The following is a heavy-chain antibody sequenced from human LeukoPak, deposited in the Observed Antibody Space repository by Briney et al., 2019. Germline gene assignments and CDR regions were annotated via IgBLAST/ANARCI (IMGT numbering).Heavy chain of an antibody. J-gene: IGHJ4*02. CDR1: GGTFSSYA. CDR2: IIPIFATA. Sequence: ASVKVSCKASGGTFSSYAISWVRQAPGQGLEWMGGIIPIFATANYAQKFQGRVTMTRDTSTSTVYMELSSLRSEDTAVYYCARGSSGSPPFYWGQGTLVTVSS. CDR3: ARGSSGSPPFY. V-gene: IGHV1-69*05. D-gene: IGHD3-10*01.